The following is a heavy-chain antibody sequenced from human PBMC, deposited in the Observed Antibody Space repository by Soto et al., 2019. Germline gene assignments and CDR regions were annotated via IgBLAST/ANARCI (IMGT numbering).Heavy chain of an antibody. CDR3: ARELNTVTTRDAFDI. V-gene: IGHV3-33*01. CDR1: GFTFSSYG. CDR2: IWYDGNNK. D-gene: IGHD4-17*01. Sequence: QVQLVESGGGVVQPGRSLRLSCAASGFTFSSYGMHWVRQAPGKGLEWVAVIWYDGNNKYLADSLKGRFTISRDNSKSTLYLQMNSLRAEDTAVYYCARELNTVTTRDAFDIWGQGTMVTVSS. J-gene: IGHJ3*02.